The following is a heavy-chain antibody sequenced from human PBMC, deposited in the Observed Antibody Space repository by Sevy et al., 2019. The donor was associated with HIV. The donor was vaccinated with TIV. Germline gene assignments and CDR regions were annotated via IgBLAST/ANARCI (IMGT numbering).Heavy chain of an antibody. CDR1: GGSITSLY. CDR2: IYYNGNT. Sequence: SETLSLTCTVSGGSITSLYWGWIRQPPGKGLEWIANIYYNGNTNYKPALKRRVTISLDTSKNQFSLRLRSVTAADTAIYYCGGENARGRGYSWGQGTLVTVS. J-gene: IGHJ4*02. V-gene: IGHV4-59*08. CDR3: GGENARGRGYS. D-gene: IGHD3-10*01.